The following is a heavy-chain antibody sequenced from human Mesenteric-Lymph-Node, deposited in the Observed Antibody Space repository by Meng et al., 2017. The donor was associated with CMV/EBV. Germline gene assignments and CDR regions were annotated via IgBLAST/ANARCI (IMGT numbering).Heavy chain of an antibody. CDR2: IWYDGSNK. Sequence: LSLTGAASGFTFDHFAMHWVRQAPGKGLEWVAIIWYDGSNKYYVDSVKGRFTISRDNSKNTLDLQMNSLRVEDTAVYYCAKEKTETLEYYYFYGLDVWGQGTTVTVSS. D-gene: IGHD1-1*01. CDR1: GFTFDHFA. V-gene: IGHV3-33*06. J-gene: IGHJ6*02. CDR3: AKEKTETLEYYYFYGLDV.